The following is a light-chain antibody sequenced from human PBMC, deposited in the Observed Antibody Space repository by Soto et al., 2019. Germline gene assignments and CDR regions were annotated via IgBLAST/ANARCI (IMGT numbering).Light chain of an antibody. CDR1: SGSIASNY. CDR2: EDN. CDR3: QSYDSSNPHWV. J-gene: IGLJ3*02. V-gene: IGLV6-57*03. Sequence: FMLTQPHSVSESPGKTVTISCTRSSGSIASNYVQWYQQRPGSAPTTVIYEDNQRPSGVPDRFSGSIDSSSNSASLTISGLKTEDEADYYCQSYDSSNPHWVFGGGTKLTGL.